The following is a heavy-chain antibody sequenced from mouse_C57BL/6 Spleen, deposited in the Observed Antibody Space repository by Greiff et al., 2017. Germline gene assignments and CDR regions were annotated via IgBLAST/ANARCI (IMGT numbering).Heavy chain of an antibody. CDR2: IHPNSGST. V-gene: IGHV1-64*01. CDR1: GYTFTSYW. D-gene: IGHD1-1*01. Sequence: QVQLQQPGAELVKPGASVKLSCKASGYTFTSYWMHWVKQRPGQGLEWIGMIHPNSGSTNYNEKFKSKATLTVDKSSSTAYMQLSSLTSEDSAVYYCASCPRVVAPYYAMDYWGQGTSVTVSS. CDR3: ASCPRVVAPYYAMDY. J-gene: IGHJ4*01.